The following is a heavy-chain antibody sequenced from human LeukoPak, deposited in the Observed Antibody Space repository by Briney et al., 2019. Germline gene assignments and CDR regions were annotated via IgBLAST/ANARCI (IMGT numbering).Heavy chain of an antibody. D-gene: IGHD3-9*01. J-gene: IGHJ3*02. CDR2: MNPNSGNT. V-gene: IGHV1-8*03. CDR1: GYTFTSYD. CDR3: ARGKNYYDILTGYYRAPGDAFDI. Sequence: ASVKVSCKASGYTFTSYDINWVRQATGQGLEWMGWMNPNSGNTGYAQKFQGRVTITRNTSVSTAYMELSSLRSEDTAVYYCARGKNYYDILTGYYRAPGDAFDIWGQGTMVTVSS.